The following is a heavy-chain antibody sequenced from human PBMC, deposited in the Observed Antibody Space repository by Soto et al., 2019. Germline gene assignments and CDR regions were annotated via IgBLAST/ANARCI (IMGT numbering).Heavy chain of an antibody. CDR3: AKAGWPYYYYYGMDV. J-gene: IGHJ6*02. CDR2: ISGSGGGT. CDR1: GFTFSSYA. Sequence: GGSLRLSCAASGFTFSSYAMSWVRQAPGKGLEWVSAISGSGGGTYYADSVKGRFTISRDNSKNKLYLQMNSLSAEDTAVYYCAKAGWPYYYYYGMDVWGQGTTVTVSS. V-gene: IGHV3-23*01. D-gene: IGHD2-15*01.